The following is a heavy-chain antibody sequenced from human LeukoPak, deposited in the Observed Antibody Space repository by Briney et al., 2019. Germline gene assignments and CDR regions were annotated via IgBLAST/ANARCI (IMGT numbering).Heavy chain of an antibody. CDR3: ARSALVVVVAATQCYFDY. CDR1: GFTFSSYG. J-gene: IGHJ4*02. CDR2: IWYDGSNK. D-gene: IGHD2-15*01. V-gene: IGHV3-33*01. Sequence: GGSLRLSCAASGFTFSSYGMHWVRQAPGKGLEWVAVIWYDGSNKYYADSVKGRFTISRDNSKNTLYLQMNSLRAEDAAVYYCARSALVVVVAATQCYFDYWGQGTLVTVSS.